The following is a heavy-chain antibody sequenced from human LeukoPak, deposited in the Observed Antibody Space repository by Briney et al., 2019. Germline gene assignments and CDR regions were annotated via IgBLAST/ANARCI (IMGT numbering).Heavy chain of an antibody. CDR2: INPSGGST. CDR1: GYTFTSYY. Sequence: ASVKVSCKASGYTFTSYYMHWVRQAPGQGLEWMGIINPSGGSTSYAQKFQGRVTVTRDTSTSTVYMELSSLRSEDTAVYYCARDLIEGSGYYSSTSWGDQLGFDPWGQGTLVTVSS. D-gene: IGHD2-2*01. J-gene: IGHJ5*02. V-gene: IGHV1-46*01. CDR3: ARDLIEGSGYYSSTSWGDQLGFDP.